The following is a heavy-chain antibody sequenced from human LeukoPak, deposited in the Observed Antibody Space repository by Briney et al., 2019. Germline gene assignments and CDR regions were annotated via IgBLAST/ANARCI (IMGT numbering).Heavy chain of an antibody. J-gene: IGHJ6*02. CDR2: ISSNGGST. CDR1: GFTFSSYA. V-gene: IGHV3-64D*09. Sequence: PGGSLRLSCSASGFTFSSYAMHWVRQAPGKGLEYVSAISSNGGSTYYADSVKGRFTISRDNSKSTLYLQMSSLRPEDTAVYYCVKDYSSSGYHYGMDVWGQGTTVTVSS. CDR3: VKDYSSSGYHYGMDV. D-gene: IGHD6-6*01.